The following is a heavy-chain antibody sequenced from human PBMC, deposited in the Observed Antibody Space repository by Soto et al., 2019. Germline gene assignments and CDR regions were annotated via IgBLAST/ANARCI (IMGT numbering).Heavy chain of an antibody. J-gene: IGHJ4*02. CDR1: GFIVSSSH. CDR2: LYNHGKT. V-gene: IGHV3-53*01. Sequence: GGSLRLSCVVSGFIVSSSHMIWVRQAPGKGLEGVSILYNHGKTNYVDSVKGRFTITRDNSKNTVYLQVNSLRVEDTAVYYCARLTEAERHWGQGALVTVSS. D-gene: IGHD1-1*01. CDR3: ARLTEAERH.